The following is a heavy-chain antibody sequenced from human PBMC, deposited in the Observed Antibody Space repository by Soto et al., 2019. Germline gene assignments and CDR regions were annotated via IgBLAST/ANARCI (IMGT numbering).Heavy chain of an antibody. CDR2: ISASGAST. V-gene: IGHV3-23*01. J-gene: IGHJ4*02. Sequence: LRLSCAASGFTFSSYAMSWVRQAPGKGLEWVSGISASGASTYYADSVKGRFTISRDNSKNTLYLQMNSLRAEDTAVYYCAKGPTLSNRNYFDYWGQGTQVTGSS. CDR3: AKGPTLSNRNYFDY. CDR1: GFTFSSYA. D-gene: IGHD2-2*01.